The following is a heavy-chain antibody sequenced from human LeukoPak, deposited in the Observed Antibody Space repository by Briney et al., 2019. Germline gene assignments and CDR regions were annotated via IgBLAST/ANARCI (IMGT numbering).Heavy chain of an antibody. V-gene: IGHV1-2*02. CDR3: ARIISYGGADGFDI. CDR1: GYTLTGYY. J-gene: IGHJ3*02. Sequence: ASVKVSCKASGYTLTGYYVHWVRQAPGQGLEWMGWINPNSGGTNNAQKFQGRVTMTRDTSISTAYMELSSLGYDDTAVYYCARIISYGGADGFDIWGQGTMVAVSS. CDR2: INPNSGGT. D-gene: IGHD5-18*01.